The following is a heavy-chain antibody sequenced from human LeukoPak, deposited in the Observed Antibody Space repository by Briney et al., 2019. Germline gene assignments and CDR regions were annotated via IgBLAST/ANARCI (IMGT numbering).Heavy chain of an antibody. J-gene: IGHJ4*02. CDR2: IYSDNT. V-gene: IGHV3-53*01. CDR3: ARSLEAGYSSSWYWGY. Sequence: PGGSLRLSCTVSGFTVSSNSMSWVRQAPGKGLEWASFIYSDNTHYSDSVKGRFTISRDNSKNTLYLQMNSLRAEDTAVYYCARSLEAGYSSSWYWGYWGQGTLVTVSS. D-gene: IGHD6-13*01. CDR1: GFTVSSNS.